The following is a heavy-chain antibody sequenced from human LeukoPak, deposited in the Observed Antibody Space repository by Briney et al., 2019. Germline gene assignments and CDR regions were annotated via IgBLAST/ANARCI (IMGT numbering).Heavy chain of an antibody. CDR3: AREYTLYRSGWFLDY. V-gene: IGHV4-39*07. D-gene: IGHD6-19*01. J-gene: IGHJ4*02. CDR2: IDYGGNT. CDR1: GFTFSSYA. Sequence: PGGSLRLSCAASGFTFSSYAMSWVRQAPGKGLEWIGSIDYGGNTYYNPSLKSRATISIDTSKNQFSLKLSSVTAADTAVYYCAREYTLYRSGWFLDYWGQGTVVTVSS.